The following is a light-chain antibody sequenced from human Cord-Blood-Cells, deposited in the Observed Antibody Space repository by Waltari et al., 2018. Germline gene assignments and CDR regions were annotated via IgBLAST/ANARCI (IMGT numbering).Light chain of an antibody. CDR3: QQSYSTPIFA. Sequence: DIQMTQSPSSLSASVVDRVTITCRSSQSISSYLNWYQQKPGKAPKLLSSAASSLQSGVPSRFSGSGSGTDFTLTISSLQPEEFATYYCQQSYSTPIFAFGPATKVDIK. J-gene: IGKJ3*01. V-gene: IGKV1-39*01. CDR1: QSISSY. CDR2: AAS.